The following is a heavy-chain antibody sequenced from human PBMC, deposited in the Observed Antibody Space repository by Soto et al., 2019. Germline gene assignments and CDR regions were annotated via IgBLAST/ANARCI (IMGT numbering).Heavy chain of an antibody. CDR2: IDNSGST. Sequence: SETLSLTCTASGASVSTGVYYWTWIRQHAGKGLEWIGYIDNSGSTYYNPSLTGRVDISVDTSKNEFSLNLQSLTAADTAFYYCAGAVSDFDVRRYRTSYFDQWGQGILVSVSS. CDR1: GASVSTGVYY. V-gene: IGHV4-31*03. J-gene: IGHJ4*02. CDR3: AGAVSDFDVRRYRTSYFDQ. D-gene: IGHD3-10*02.